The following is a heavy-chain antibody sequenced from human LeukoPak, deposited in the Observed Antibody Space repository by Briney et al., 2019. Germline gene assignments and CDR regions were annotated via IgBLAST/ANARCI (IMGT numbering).Heavy chain of an antibody. J-gene: IGHJ4*02. CDR1: GFTFSSYE. CDR3: ARDRDIVVIPATTLLDY. V-gene: IGHV3-48*03. Sequence: GGSLRLSCAASGFTFSSYEMNWVRQAPGKGLEWVSYISGTGTTIYYADPVKVRFTISRDNAKNSLYLQLNSLRAEDTAVYYCARDRDIVVIPATTLLDYWGQGTLVTVSS. D-gene: IGHD2-2*01. CDR2: ISGTGTTI.